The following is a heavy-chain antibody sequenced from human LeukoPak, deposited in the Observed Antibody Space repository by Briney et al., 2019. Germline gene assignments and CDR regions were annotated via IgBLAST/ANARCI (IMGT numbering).Heavy chain of an antibody. V-gene: IGHV1-69*01. CDR2: IIPIFHTA. J-gene: IGHJ4*02. CDR1: GGDFSTYT. Sequence: SVKVSCKASGGDFSTYTINWVRQAPGQGLEWMGGIIPIFHTANYAHKFQGRVTITADESARTAYMELSSLGSDDTAAYYCARDHDSNVYYAQFAYWGQGTLVTVSS. CDR3: ARDHDSNVYYAQFAY. D-gene: IGHD3-22*01.